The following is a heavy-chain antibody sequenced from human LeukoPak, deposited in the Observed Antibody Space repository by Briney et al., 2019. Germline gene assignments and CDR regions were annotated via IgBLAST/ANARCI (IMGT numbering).Heavy chain of an antibody. CDR1: GDSVSRNSAA. V-gene: IGHV6-1*01. J-gene: IGHJ4*02. CDR3: ARSYSSSLGYLRDFDY. CDR2: TYYRSKWYN. D-gene: IGHD6-13*01. Sequence: SQTLSLTCAISGDSVSRNSAAWNWIRQSPSRGLEWLGRTYYRSKWYNDYAVSVKSRITIDPDTSKNQFSLQLNSATPEDTAVYYCARSYSSSLGYLRDFDYWGQGTLVTVSS.